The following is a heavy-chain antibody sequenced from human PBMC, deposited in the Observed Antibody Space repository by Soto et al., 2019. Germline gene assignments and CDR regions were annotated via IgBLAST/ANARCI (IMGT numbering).Heavy chain of an antibody. CDR3: ARERLGSYNVDPGDY. V-gene: IGHV3-21*01. CDR2: ISSGSSFI. J-gene: IGHJ4*02. D-gene: IGHD1-26*01. Sequence: EVQLVESGGGLVKPGGSLRLSCAASGFTFSSYGMNWVRQAPGKGLEWVSSISSGSSFIYYADSVKGRFTISRDNAKNSLYLQMNSLGVEDTAVYYCARERLGSYNVDPGDYWGQGTLVAAAS. CDR1: GFTFSSYG.